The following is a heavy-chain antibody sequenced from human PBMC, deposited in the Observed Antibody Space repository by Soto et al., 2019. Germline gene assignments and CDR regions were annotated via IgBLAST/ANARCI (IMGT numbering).Heavy chain of an antibody. V-gene: IGHV3-30-3*01. CDR2: ISYDGSNK. CDR1: GFTFSSYA. J-gene: IGHJ3*02. Sequence: QVQLVESGGGVVQPGRSLRLSCAASGFTFSSYAMNWVRQAPGKGLEWVAVISYDGSNKYYADSVKGRFIISRDNSKNTLYLQMNSLRAEDTAVYYCARPTPISAFDIWGQGTMVTVSS. D-gene: IGHD2-15*01. CDR3: ARPTPISAFDI.